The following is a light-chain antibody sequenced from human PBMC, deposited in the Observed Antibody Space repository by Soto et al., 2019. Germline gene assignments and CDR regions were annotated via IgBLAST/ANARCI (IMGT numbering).Light chain of an antibody. V-gene: IGKV1-5*03. CDR2: KAS. CDR3: QQYNAYSWT. Sequence: DIQMTQSPSTLSASVGDRVTITCRASQNIDNWLAWYQQKPGKAPKLLIYKASDLESGVPLRFSGSGSGTEFTLTISSLQPDDFATYYCQQYNAYSWTFGQGTKVEIK. J-gene: IGKJ1*01. CDR1: QNIDNW.